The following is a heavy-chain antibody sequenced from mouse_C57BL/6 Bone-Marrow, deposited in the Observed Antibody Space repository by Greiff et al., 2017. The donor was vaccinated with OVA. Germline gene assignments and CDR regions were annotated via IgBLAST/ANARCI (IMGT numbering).Heavy chain of an antibody. J-gene: IGHJ2*01. Sequence: EVKLQESGPELVKPGASVMISCKASGYSFTGYYMNWVKQSPEKSLEWIGEINPSTGGTTYNQKFKAKATLTVDKSSSTAYMQLKSLTSEDSAVYYCARQRDYYGSSYFDYWGQGTTLTVSS. D-gene: IGHD1-1*01. CDR1: GYSFTGYY. CDR2: INPSTGGT. CDR3: ARQRDYYGSSYFDY. V-gene: IGHV1-42*01.